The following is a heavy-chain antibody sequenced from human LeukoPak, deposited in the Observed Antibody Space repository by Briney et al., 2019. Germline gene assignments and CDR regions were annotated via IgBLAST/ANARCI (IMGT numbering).Heavy chain of an antibody. CDR1: AFTCNSYE. D-gene: IGHD3-10*01. Sequence: GGSLTLSCAASAFTCNSYEVNWLPQAPGKGREGFSYISGSSSTTYYADSVKGRFTISRDNAKNSLSLQMNSLRAEDTAIYYCARGPSGTLILHFDHWGQGALVTVSS. CDR2: ISGSSSTT. CDR3: ARGPSGTLILHFDH. J-gene: IGHJ4*02. V-gene: IGHV3-48*03.